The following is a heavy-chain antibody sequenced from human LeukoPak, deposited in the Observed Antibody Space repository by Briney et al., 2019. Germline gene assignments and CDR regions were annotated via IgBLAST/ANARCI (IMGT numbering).Heavy chain of an antibody. Sequence: GGSLRLSCAASGFTFSSYAMHWVRQAPGKGLEWVAVISYDGSNKYYADSVKGRFTISRDNSKNTLYLQMNSLRAEDTAVYYCARGDYYYGSGSYPVYWGQGTLVTVSS. CDR2: ISYDGSNK. CDR1: GFTFSSYA. CDR3: ARGDYYYGSGSYPVY. J-gene: IGHJ4*02. D-gene: IGHD3-10*01. V-gene: IGHV3-30-3*01.